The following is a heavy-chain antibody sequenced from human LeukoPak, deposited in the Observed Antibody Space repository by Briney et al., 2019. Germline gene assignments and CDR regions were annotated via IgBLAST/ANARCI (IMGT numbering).Heavy chain of an antibody. CDR1: GGSISSSSYF. J-gene: IGHJ4*02. V-gene: IGHV4-39*01. CDR3: ARGSSYDDSSGYSDY. CDR2: IYYSGNI. Sequence: PSETMSLTCNVSGGSISSSSYFWGWIRQPPGKGLEWIGSIYYSGNIYYNPSLKSRVTISVDTSKNQFSLKLSSVTTADTAVYYCARGSSYDDSSGYSDYWGQGTLVTVSS. D-gene: IGHD3-22*01.